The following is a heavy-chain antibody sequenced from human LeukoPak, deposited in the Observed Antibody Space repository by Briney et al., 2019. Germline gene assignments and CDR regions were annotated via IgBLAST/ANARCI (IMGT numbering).Heavy chain of an antibody. J-gene: IGHJ4*02. CDR3: ARGLGPTARFDY. D-gene: IGHD3-16*01. Sequence: GESLKISCKGSGYIFSIYWIAWVRQMPGKGLECMGIIYPGDSDTRYSPSFQGQVTISADKSINTAYLQWSSLKASDTAIYYCARGLGPTARFDYWGQGTLVTVSS. CDR2: IYPGDSDT. CDR1: GYIFSIYW. V-gene: IGHV5-51*01.